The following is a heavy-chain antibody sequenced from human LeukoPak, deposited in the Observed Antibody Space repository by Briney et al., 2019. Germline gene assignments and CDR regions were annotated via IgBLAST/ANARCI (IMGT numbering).Heavy chain of an antibody. CDR1: GFPFSPYW. D-gene: IGHD3-3*02. V-gene: IGHV3-7*01. CDR3: ARVAKEGISQYMDV. J-gene: IGHJ6*03. Sequence: GGSLRLSCEASGFPFSPYWMSWVRQAPGKGLEWVANIKQDGTEKYYVDSVKGRFTISRDNAKNSVHLQMNSLRAGDTAVYFCARVAKEGISQYMDVWAKGPRSPSP. CDR2: IKQDGTEK.